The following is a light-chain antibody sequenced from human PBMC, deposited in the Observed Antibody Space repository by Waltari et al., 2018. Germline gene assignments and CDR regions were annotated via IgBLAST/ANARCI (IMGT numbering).Light chain of an antibody. J-gene: IGKJ2*01. CDR3: QRSYTTPFMYN. CDR2: AAS. V-gene: IGKV1-39*01. CDR1: QTIRNY. Sequence: DIQMTQSPSSLSASVGDRVTITCRASQTIRNYLNWYQHKPGKAPHLLIYAASSLQSWVPSRFSGSGSGTDFTLTISSVQPEDSGIYYCQRSYTTPFMYNFGQGTKLEIK.